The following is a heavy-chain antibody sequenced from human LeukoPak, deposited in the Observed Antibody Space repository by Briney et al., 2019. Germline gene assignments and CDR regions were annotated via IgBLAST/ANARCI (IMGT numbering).Heavy chain of an antibody. Sequence: GGSLRLSCAASGFSFSTYTMNWVRQAPGKGLEWVSSISSSSNYIYYADSVKGRFTISRDNAKNSLYLQMNSLRAEDTAVYYCARDRSRGLLDAFDIWGQGTMVTVSS. CDR1: GFSFSTYT. J-gene: IGHJ3*02. D-gene: IGHD5-18*01. CDR3: ARDRSRGLLDAFDI. V-gene: IGHV3-21*01. CDR2: ISSSSNYI.